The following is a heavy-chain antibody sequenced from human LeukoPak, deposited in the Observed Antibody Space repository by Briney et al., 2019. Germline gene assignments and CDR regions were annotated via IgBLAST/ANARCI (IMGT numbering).Heavy chain of an antibody. CDR2: TYSSGST. CDR3: ARDFWSGSVGFDP. J-gene: IGHJ5*02. CDR1: GAAISTYF. V-gene: IGHV4-59*01. Sequence: SETLSLTCTVSGAAISTYFWSWIRQSPGKGLEWIGYTYSSGSTKYNPSLKSRVTISVDASKNQFALTLRSLTAADTAVYYCARDFWSGSVGFDPWGQGTLVTVSS. D-gene: IGHD3-3*01.